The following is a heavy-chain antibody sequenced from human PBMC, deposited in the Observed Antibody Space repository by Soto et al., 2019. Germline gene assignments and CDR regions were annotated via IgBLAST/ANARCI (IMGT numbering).Heavy chain of an antibody. CDR3: EINCSSFTCHGFDH. V-gene: IGHV4-61*01. CDR1: GGSVSSGSYY. J-gene: IGHJ5*02. Sequence: QVQLQESGPGLVKPSVTLSLTCTVSGGSVSSGSYYWSWSRQPPGKGLEWIGYIYYSGSTNYNPSLTSRVTFSVDTYKNQYSLKLCSVTAADTAVYYCEINCSSFTCHGFDHWGQGTLVTVSS. CDR2: IYYSGST. D-gene: IGHD2-2*01.